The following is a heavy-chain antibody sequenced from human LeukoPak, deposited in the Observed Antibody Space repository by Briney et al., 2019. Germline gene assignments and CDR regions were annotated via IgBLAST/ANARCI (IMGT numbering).Heavy chain of an antibody. CDR1: GFTFSKFT. CDR2: ISYDGNNK. D-gene: IGHD2-21*01. J-gene: IGHJ4*02. V-gene: IGHV3-30*14. Sequence: GGSLRLSCAASGFTFSKFTMHWVRQAPSKGLEWVALISYDGNNKHYADSVRGRFTISRDNSKNTLYLQMNNVRSDVTAVYFCARAIGDPYYFDYWGQGTLVTVSS. CDR3: ARAIGDPYYFDY.